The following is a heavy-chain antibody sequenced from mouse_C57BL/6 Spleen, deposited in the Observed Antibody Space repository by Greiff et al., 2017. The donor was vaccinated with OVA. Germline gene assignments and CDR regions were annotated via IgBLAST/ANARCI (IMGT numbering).Heavy chain of an antibody. V-gene: IGHV1-50*01. Sequence: VQLQQPGAELVKPGASVKLSCKASGYTFTSYWMQWVKQRPGQGLEWIGEIDPSDSYTNYNQKFKGKATLTVDTSSSTAYMQLSSLTSEDSAVYYCARDYGGNAMDYWGKGTSVTVSS. CDR3: ARDYGGNAMDY. J-gene: IGHJ4*01. D-gene: IGHD1-1*01. CDR1: GYTFTSYW. CDR2: IDPSDSYT.